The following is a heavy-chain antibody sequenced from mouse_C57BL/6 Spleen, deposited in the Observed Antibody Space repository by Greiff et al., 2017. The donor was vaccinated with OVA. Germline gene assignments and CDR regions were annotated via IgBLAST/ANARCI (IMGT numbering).Heavy chain of an antibody. CDR1: GFTFSDYG. Sequence: EVKVVESGGGLVKPGGSLKLSCAASGFTFSDYGMHWVRQAPEKGLEWVAYISSGSSTIYYADTVKGRFTISRDNAKNTLFLQMTSLRSEDTAMYYCARGGNYVEYWYFDVWGTGTTVTVSS. CDR2: ISSGSSTI. V-gene: IGHV5-17*01. J-gene: IGHJ1*03. D-gene: IGHD2-1*01. CDR3: ARGGNYVEYWYFDV.